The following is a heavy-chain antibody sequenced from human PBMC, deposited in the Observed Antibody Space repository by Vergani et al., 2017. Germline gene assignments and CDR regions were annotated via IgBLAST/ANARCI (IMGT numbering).Heavy chain of an antibody. Sequence: QVQLEESGPGLVKPSETLSLTCTVSGGSFNTYYWSWIRQSQGKGLEWIGYIYSTGSTNYNPSLNSRVTMSVDTSKNQFSLKLRSVTAADTAVYFCARVMYRDEASTGYRLEGMDIWGQGTTVTISS. J-gene: IGHJ6*02. CDR2: IYSTGST. V-gene: IGHV4-59*13. CDR3: ARVMYRDEASTGYRLEGMDI. CDR1: GGSFNTYY. D-gene: IGHD3-9*01.